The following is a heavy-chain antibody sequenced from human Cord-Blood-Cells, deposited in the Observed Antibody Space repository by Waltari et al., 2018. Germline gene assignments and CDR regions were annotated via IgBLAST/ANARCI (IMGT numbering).Heavy chain of an antibody. CDR3: ARDGREWYGDYWFDP. CDR2: ISYDGSNK. Sequence: QVQLVESGGGVVQPGRSLRLSCAASGFPFSSSAIPCVRQAPGKGLEWVAVISYDGSNKYYADSVKGRFTISRDNSKNTLYLQMNSLRAEDTAVYYCARDGREWYGDYWFDPWGQGTLVTVSS. V-gene: IGHV3-30-3*01. J-gene: IGHJ5*02. D-gene: IGHD4-17*01. CDR1: GFPFSSSA.